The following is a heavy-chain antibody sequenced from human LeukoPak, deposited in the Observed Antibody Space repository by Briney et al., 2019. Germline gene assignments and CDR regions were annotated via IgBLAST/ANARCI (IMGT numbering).Heavy chain of an antibody. CDR1: GFTFDDYG. Sequence: GGSLRLSCVASGFTFDDYGMSWVRQAPGKGLEWVSGINWNGGSTGYADSVKGRFTISRDNAKNSLYLQMNSLRVEDTAIYYCTRGMLRQPPDYWGQGMLVTVSS. D-gene: IGHD3-10*02. CDR3: TRGMLRQPPDY. V-gene: IGHV3-20*04. J-gene: IGHJ4*02. CDR2: INWNGGST.